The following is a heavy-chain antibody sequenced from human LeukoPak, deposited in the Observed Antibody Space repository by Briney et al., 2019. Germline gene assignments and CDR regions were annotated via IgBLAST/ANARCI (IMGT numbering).Heavy chain of an antibody. V-gene: IGHV1-18*01. CDR1: GYTFTSYG. CDR2: ICANNGNA. CDR3: ARDPAEGHYYDSSGYTLDY. J-gene: IGHJ4*02. D-gene: IGHD3-22*01. Sequence: ASVKVSCRASGYTFTSYGISWVRQAPGQGLEWVGWICANNGNANYVQKLQGRVTMTTDTSTSTAYMELRSLRSDDTAVYYGARDPAEGHYYDSSGYTLDYWGQGTLVTVSS.